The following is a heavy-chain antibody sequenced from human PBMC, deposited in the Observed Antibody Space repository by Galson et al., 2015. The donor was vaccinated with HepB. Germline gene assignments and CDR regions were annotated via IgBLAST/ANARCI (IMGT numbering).Heavy chain of an antibody. CDR3: VKEDILAGFLVGSFHV. D-gene: IGHD3-9*01. Sequence: SLRLSCATSGFTFSDHYMHWVRQAPGMGLEYISGITNNGVGTNYADSVKGRFTISRDNSKKSLNLQMSSLRPEDTALYYCVKEDILAGFLVGSFHVWGQGTMVTVSS. J-gene: IGHJ3*01. CDR1: GFTFSDHY. V-gene: IGHV3-64D*06. CDR2: ITNNGVGT.